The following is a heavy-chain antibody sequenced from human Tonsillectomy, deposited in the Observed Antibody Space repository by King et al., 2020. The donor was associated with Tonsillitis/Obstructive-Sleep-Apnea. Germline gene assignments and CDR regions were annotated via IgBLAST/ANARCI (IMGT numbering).Heavy chain of an antibody. CDR2: IFSNDEK. D-gene: IGHD2-2*01. Sequence: TLKESGPLLVKPTETRTLTCTVSGISLSNARMGVSWIRQPPGKSLEWLAHIFSNDEKSYSTSLKSRLTISKDTSKSQVVLTMTNMDPVDTATYYCARIRLVVVPAATYYFDYWGQGTLVTVSS. J-gene: IGHJ4*02. V-gene: IGHV2-26*01. CDR1: GISLSNARMG. CDR3: ARIRLVVVPAATYYFDY.